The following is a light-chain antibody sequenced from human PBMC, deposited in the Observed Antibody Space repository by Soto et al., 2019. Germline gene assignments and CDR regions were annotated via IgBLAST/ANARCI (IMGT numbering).Light chain of an antibody. CDR1: QSVSSSY. J-gene: IGKJ5*01. CDR3: QHYVNSPPIT. CDR2: GVS. V-gene: IGKV3-20*01. Sequence: EIVLTQSPGTLSLSPGERATLSCRASQSVSSSYLTWYQQKPGQAPRLLIYGVSSRATGIPDRFSGGGSGSDFTLTISRLEPEDFGVYYCQHYVNSPPITFGHGTRLEIK.